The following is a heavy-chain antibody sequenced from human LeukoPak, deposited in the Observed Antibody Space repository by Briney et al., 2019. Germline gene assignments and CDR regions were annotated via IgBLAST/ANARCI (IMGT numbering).Heavy chain of an antibody. J-gene: IGHJ4*02. CDR2: ISSSGSTI. V-gene: IGHV3-11*01. D-gene: IGHD4-17*01. CDR1: GFTFSDYY. Sequence: KTGGSLRLSCAASGFTFSDYYMSWIRQAPGKGLEWVSYISSSGSTIYYADSVKGRFTISRDNAKNSLYLQMNSLRAEDTAVYYCARAKTSTTVIYYWGQGTLVTVSS. CDR3: ARAKTSTTVIYY.